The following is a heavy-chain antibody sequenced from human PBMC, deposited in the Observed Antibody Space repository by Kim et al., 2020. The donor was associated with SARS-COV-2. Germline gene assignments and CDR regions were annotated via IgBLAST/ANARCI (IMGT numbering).Heavy chain of an antibody. CDR1: GGTFSSYA. V-gene: IGHV1-69*13. J-gene: IGHJ6*02. CDR2: IIPIFGTA. D-gene: IGHD3-10*01. Sequence: SVKVSCKASGGTFSSYAISWVRQAPGQGLEWMGGIIPIFGTANYAQKFQGRVTITADESTSTAYMELSSLRSEDTAVYYCARDRNYYGSGRGNHYYYGMDVWGQGTTVTVSS. CDR3: ARDRNYYGSGRGNHYYYGMDV.